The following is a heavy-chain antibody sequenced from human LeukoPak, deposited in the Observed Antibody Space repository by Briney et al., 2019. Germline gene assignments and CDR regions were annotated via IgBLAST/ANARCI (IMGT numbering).Heavy chain of an antibody. CDR3: ARRNTAMVAGLDY. CDR1: GYTFTTYD. CDR2: MNPNSGNT. V-gene: IGHV1-8*01. D-gene: IGHD5-18*01. Sequence: ASVKVSCKAPGYTFTTYDINWVRQATGQGLEWMGWMNPNSGNTGYAQKFQGRVTVTRNTSISTAFMELSGLRSEDTAVYFCARRNTAMVAGLDYWGQGSLVTVSS. J-gene: IGHJ4*02.